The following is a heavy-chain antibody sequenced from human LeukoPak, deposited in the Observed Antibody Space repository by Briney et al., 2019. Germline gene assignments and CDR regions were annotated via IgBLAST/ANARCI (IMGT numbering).Heavy chain of an antibody. V-gene: IGHV1-69*05. CDR2: MIPIFGTA. Sequence: SVKVSCKASGGTFSSYAISWVRQAPGQGLEWMGRMIPIFGTANYAQKFQGRVTITTDESTSTAYMELSSLRSEDTAVYYCARHLRLRDIVATGAFDIWGQGTMVTVSS. CDR1: GGTFSSYA. CDR3: ARHLRLRDIVATGAFDI. J-gene: IGHJ3*02. D-gene: IGHD5-12*01.